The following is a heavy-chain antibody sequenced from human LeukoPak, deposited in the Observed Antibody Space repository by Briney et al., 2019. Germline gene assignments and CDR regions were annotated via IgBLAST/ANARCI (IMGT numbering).Heavy chain of an antibody. D-gene: IGHD1-26*01. CDR1: GFTISSYD. J-gene: IGHJ4*02. Sequence: GGSLRLSCAAPGFTISSYDMHWVRQASGQGLECVAFISYDGSKKYYAGSVKGRFAISRDNSKNTLFLQMNSLRPEDTAVYYCARGPRIVGATSLDFWGQVTLVTVSS. CDR2: ISYDGSKK. V-gene: IGHV3-30*09. CDR3: ARGPRIVGATSLDF.